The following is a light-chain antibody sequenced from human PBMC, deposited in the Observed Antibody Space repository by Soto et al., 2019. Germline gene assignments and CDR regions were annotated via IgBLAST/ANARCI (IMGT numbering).Light chain of an antibody. J-gene: IGKJ4*01. CDR1: QSVSSY. CDR2: DAS. Sequence: EIVLTQSPATLSLSPGERATLSSRASQSVSSYLAWYQQKPGQSPRLLIYDASNRATGIPARFSGSGSGTDFTLTISSLEPEDLAVDYCQQRSNWRWLTFGGGTKVEIK. V-gene: IGKV3-11*01. CDR3: QQRSNWRWLT.